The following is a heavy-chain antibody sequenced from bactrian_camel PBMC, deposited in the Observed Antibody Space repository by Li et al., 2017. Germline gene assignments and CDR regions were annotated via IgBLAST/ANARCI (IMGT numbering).Heavy chain of an antibody. D-gene: IGHD2*01. CDR2: FKSGET. J-gene: IGHJ6*01. CDR3: ARTDTYYSGGIYRPFSY. V-gene: IGHV3S40*01. CDR1: GFTFSSYG. Sequence: VQLVESGGGLVLPGGSLRLSCAASGFTFSSYGMSWVRQAPGKGLEWVSGFKSGETYYANAVKGRFTISRDNAKNTVYLQMNSLKSEDTALYYCARTDTYYSGGIYRPFSYWGQGTQVTVS.